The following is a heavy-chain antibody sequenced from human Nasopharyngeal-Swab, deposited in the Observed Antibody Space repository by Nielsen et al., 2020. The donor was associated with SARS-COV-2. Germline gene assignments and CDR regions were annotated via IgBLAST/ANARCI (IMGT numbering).Heavy chain of an antibody. Sequence: SQTLSLTCAVHGGSFSGYYWSWIRQPPGKGLEWIGEINHSGSTNYNQSLKSRVTIPVHTSKNQFSLKLSSVTAADTAVYYFARGGVVPAAISGYCSGGSCYSPLYYYGMDVWGQGTTVTVSS. CDR3: ARGGVVPAAISGYCSGGSCYSPLYYYGMDV. CDR2: INHSGST. V-gene: IGHV4-34*01. D-gene: IGHD2-15*01. CDR1: GGSFSGYY. J-gene: IGHJ6*02.